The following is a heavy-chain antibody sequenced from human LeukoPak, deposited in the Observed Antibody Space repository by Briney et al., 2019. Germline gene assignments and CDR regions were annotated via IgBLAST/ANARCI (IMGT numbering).Heavy chain of an antibody. D-gene: IGHD3-22*01. CDR3: ARHDYYDSSGYPYYFDY. CDR1: GYSFTSYW. V-gene: IGHV5-51*01. Sequence: GESLKISCKGSGYSFTSYWISWVRQMPGKGLEWMGIIYPGDSDTRHSPSFQRQVTISADKSISTAYLQWSSLKASDTAMYYCARHDYYDSSGYPYYFDYWGQGTLVTVSS. CDR2: IYPGDSDT. J-gene: IGHJ4*02.